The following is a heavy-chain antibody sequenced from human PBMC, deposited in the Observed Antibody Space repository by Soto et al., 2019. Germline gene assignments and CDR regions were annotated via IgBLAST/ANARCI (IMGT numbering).Heavy chain of an antibody. V-gene: IGHV4-34*01. D-gene: IGHD6-13*01. CDR2: INHSGST. CDR3: ARSQQLVRGMDY. CDR1: GGSFSVYY. J-gene: IGHJ4*02. Sequence: QVQLQKWGAGLLKPSETLSLTCAVYGGSFSVYYWSWIRQPPGKGLEWIGEINHSGSTNYNPSLKSRVTISVDTSKNQFSLKLSSVTAADTAVYYCARSQQLVRGMDYWGQGTLVTVSS.